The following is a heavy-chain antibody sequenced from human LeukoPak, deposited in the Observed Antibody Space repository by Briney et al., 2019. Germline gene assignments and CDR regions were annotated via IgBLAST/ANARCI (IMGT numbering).Heavy chain of an antibody. V-gene: IGHV4-34*01. CDR3: ARMRRYYGSGSYSRLDP. Sequence: SETLSLTCAVYGGSFSGYYWSWIRQPPGKGLEWIGEINHSGSTNYNPSLKSRVTISVDTSKNQFSLKLSSVTAADTAVYYCARMRRYYGSGSYSRLDPWGQGTLVTVSS. CDR2: INHSGST. J-gene: IGHJ5*02. D-gene: IGHD3-10*01. CDR1: GGSFSGYY.